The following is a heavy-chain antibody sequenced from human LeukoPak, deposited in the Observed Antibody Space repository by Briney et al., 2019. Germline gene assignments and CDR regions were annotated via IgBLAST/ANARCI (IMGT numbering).Heavy chain of an antibody. V-gene: IGHV4-30-4*01. CDR3: ARDTTMVRGVKRDHDAFDI. CDR1: GGSFSGYY. Sequence: PSETLSLTCAVYGGSFSGYYWSWIRQPPGKGLEWIGYIYYSGSTYYNPSLKSRVTISVDTSKNQFSLKLSSVTAADTAVYYCARDTTMVRGVKRDHDAFDIWGQGTMVTVSS. CDR2: IYYSGST. J-gene: IGHJ3*02. D-gene: IGHD3-10*01.